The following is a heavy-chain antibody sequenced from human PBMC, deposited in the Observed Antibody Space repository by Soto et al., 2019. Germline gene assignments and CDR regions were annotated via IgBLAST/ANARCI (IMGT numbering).Heavy chain of an antibody. V-gene: IGHV4-31*03. CDR3: ARWWVGELVSHFDY. CDR1: GGSISSGGYY. J-gene: IGHJ4*02. D-gene: IGHD3-10*01. Sequence: PSETLSLTCTVSGGSISSGGYYWSWIRQHPGKGLEWIGYIYYSGSTYYNPSLKSRVTISVDTSKNQFSLKLSSVTAADTAVYYCARWWVGELVSHFDYWGQGTLVTVSS. CDR2: IYYSGST.